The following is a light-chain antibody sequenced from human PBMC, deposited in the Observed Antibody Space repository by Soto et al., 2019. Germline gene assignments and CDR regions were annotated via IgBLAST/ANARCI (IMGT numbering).Light chain of an antibody. CDR2: DAS. Sequence: DIQMTQSPSTLSADAGDRVIITCRASQSVSKWLAWYQQKPGKAPTLLMYDASNLQGGVPFRFSGSGSGAEFTLTISDLQPDDFATYYCQQYKSPPWTFGQGTKVDIK. CDR3: QQYKSPPWT. V-gene: IGKV1-5*01. CDR1: QSVSKW. J-gene: IGKJ1*01.